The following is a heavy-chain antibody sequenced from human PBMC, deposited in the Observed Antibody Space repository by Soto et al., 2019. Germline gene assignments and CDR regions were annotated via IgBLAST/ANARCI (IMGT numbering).Heavy chain of an antibody. CDR2: GSYSGTT. V-gene: IGHV4-61*01. CDR3: ARGATVTQFDY. CDR1: GVSVSSGSFY. J-gene: IGHJ4*02. D-gene: IGHD4-17*01. Sequence: SETLSLTCTVSGVSVSSGSFYWSWIRQPPGKGLEWIGFGSYSGTTNYKPSLKSRVTISVDTSRSQISLKVSSLTAADTAVYYCARGATVTQFDYWGRGTLVTVSS.